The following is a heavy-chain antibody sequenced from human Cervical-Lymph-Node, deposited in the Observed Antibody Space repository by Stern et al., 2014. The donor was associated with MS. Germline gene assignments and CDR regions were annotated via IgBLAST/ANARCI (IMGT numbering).Heavy chain of an antibody. CDR1: GCSISSSNW. CDR2: IYPSGST. Sequence: QVQLQESGPGLVKPSGTLSLTCAVSGCSISSSNWWSWVRQPPGKGLEWIGEIYPSGSTNYNPSLKSRFTISLDKSKNQFSLKLSSVTAADTAVYYCATVSGYYYPYYFDYWGQGTLVTVSS. D-gene: IGHD3-22*01. V-gene: IGHV4-4*02. J-gene: IGHJ4*02. CDR3: ATVSGYYYPYYFDY.